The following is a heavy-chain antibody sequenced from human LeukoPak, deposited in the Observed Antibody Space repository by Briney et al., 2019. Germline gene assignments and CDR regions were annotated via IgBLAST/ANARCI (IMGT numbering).Heavy chain of an antibody. Sequence: QPGGSLRLSCAASGFTFSRYAMGWVRQAPGKGLEWVSAITDNGGDTYHADSVKGRFTISRDNAKNSLFLQMNSLRAEDTAVYYCARDSSTYAGPPDYWGQGTLVTVSS. CDR3: ARDSSTYAGPPDY. D-gene: IGHD2/OR15-2a*01. J-gene: IGHJ4*02. CDR2: ITDNGGDT. CDR1: GFTFSRYA. V-gene: IGHV3-23*01.